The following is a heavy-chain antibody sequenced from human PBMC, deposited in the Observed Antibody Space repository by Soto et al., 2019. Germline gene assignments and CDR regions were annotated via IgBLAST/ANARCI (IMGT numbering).Heavy chain of an antibody. CDR2: IIPIIGTR. CDR1: GGTFSIYA. J-gene: IGHJ4*02. Sequence: QVQLVQSGAEVKKPGSSVKVSCKASGGTFSIYAVSWVRQAPGQGLEWMGGIIPIIGTRNYAQRFQGRITIAGEASTSAAYLELSSLTAEDTAVFYCARGLGRGFDPGEYWGQGTLVTVSS. CDR3: ARGLGRGFDPGEY. V-gene: IGHV1-69*12. D-gene: IGHD3-16*01.